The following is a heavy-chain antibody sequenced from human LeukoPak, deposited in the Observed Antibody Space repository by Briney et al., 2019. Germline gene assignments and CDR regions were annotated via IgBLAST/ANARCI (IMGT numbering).Heavy chain of an antibody. J-gene: IGHJ6*04. CDR2: INHSGST. CDR1: GGSFSGYY. V-gene: IGHV4-34*01. CDR3: AWGYYGSGKPRNYYYYYGMDV. Sequence: PSETLSLTCAVYGGSFSGYYWSWIRQPPGKGLEWIGEINHSGSTNYNPSLKSRVTISVDTSKNQFSLKLSSVTAADTAVYYCAWGYYGSGKPRNYYYYYGMDVWGKGTTVTVSS. D-gene: IGHD3-10*01.